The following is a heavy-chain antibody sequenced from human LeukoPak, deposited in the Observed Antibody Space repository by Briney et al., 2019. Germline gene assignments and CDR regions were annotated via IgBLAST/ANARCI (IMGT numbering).Heavy chain of an antibody. CDR2: IKQDGSEK. J-gene: IGHJ3*02. CDR1: GFTFSSYW. Sequence: SGGSLRLSCAASGFTFSSYWMSWVRQAPGKGLEWVANIKQDGSEKYYVDSVKGRFTISRDNAKNSLYLQMNSLRAEDTAVYYCARDRAAYYYDSSGYYLNAFDIWGQGTMVTVSS. CDR3: ARDRAAYYYDSSGYYLNAFDI. D-gene: IGHD3-22*01. V-gene: IGHV3-7*01.